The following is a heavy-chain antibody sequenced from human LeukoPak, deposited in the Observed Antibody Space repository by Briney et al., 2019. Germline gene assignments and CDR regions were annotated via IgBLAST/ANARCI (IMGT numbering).Heavy chain of an antibody. D-gene: IGHD2-15*01. CDR3: AKVGGSRYWYFDL. V-gene: IGHV3-23*01. CDR1: GFTFSSYE. Sequence: GGSLRLSCAASGFTFSSYEMNWVRQAPGKGLEWVSAISGSGGSTYYAGSVKGRFTISRDNSKNTLYLQMNSLRAEDTAVYYCAKVGGSRYWYFDLWGRGTLVTVSS. CDR2: ISGSGGST. J-gene: IGHJ2*01.